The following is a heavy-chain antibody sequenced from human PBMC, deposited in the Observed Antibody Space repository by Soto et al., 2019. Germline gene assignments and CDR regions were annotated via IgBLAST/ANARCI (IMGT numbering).Heavy chain of an antibody. J-gene: IGHJ6*02. D-gene: IGHD3-16*01. CDR1: GFTFSSYG. V-gene: IGHV3-30*18. Sequence: QVQLVESGGGVVQPGRSLRLSCAASGFTFSSYGLHWVRQAPGKGLEWVTLISYDGSNKYYADSVKGRFTISRDNSKNTLYLQMNSLRPEDTAVYYCAKTIRGDRGGGASYYYYALDVWGQGTTVTVSS. CDR2: ISYDGSNK. CDR3: AKTIRGDRGGGASYYYYALDV.